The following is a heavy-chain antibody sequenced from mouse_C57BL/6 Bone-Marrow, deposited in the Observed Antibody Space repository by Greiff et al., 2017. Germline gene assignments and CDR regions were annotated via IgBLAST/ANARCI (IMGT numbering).Heavy chain of an antibody. CDR3: AKGTTRSFDY. V-gene: IGHV1-19*01. CDR2: INPYNGGT. J-gene: IGHJ2*01. D-gene: IGHD1-1*01. Sequence: VQLQQSGPVLVKPGASVKMSCKASGYTFTDYYMNWVKQSHGKSLEWIGVINPYNGGTSYNQKFKGKATLTVDTSSSTAYMELNRLPSEDSAVYYCAKGTTRSFDYWGQGTTLTVSS. CDR1: GYTFTDYY.